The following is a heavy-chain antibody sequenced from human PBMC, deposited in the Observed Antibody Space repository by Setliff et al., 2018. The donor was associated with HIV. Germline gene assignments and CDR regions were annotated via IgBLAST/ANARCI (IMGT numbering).Heavy chain of an antibody. CDR1: GDSISTYC. Sequence: KPSETLSLTCTVSGDSISTYCWIWIRQPPGKGLEWIGNIYTSGSTNYNPSLKSRVTMSVDTSKNQFSLKLSSVTAADTAVYYCARAGSMVRGVIISAIDIWGQGTMVTVSS. V-gene: IGHV4-4*09. D-gene: IGHD3-10*01. CDR3: ARAGSMVRGVIISAIDI. J-gene: IGHJ3*02. CDR2: IYTSGST.